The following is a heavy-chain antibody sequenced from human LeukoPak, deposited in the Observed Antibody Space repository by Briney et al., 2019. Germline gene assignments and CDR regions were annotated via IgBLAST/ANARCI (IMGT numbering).Heavy chain of an antibody. CDR1: GGSISSGGYY. V-gene: IGHV4-61*08. J-gene: IGHJ4*02. CDR2: FYYSGST. Sequence: KPSETLSLTCTVSGGSISSGGYYWSWIRQPPGKGLEWMGYFYYSGSTNYNPSLKSRVTISKDTSKNQFSLKLTSVTAADTAVYYCARGVVGLTTVDYWGPGTLVTVSS. CDR3: ARGVVGLTTVDY. D-gene: IGHD1-26*01.